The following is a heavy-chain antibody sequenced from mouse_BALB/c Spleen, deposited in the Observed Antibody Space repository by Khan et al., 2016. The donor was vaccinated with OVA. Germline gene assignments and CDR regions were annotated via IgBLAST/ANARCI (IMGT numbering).Heavy chain of an antibody. CDR1: GFNIKDTY. V-gene: IGHV14-3*02. CDR2: IDPANGNT. J-gene: IGHJ4*01. Sequence: VQLQQSGAELVKPGASVKLSCTAAGFNIKDTYIHWVKQRPEQGLEWIGRIDPANGNTKYDPKIQGKATITADTSYNTAYLHLSSLTSEDTAVSYCTSSLRLYAMDYWGQGTSVTVSS. D-gene: IGHD1-2*01. CDR3: TSSLRLYAMDY.